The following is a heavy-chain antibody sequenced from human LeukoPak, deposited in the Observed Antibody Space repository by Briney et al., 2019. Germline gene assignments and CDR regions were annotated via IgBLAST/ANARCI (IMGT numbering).Heavy chain of an antibody. CDR3: AGDTRGAARQDYMDV. J-gene: IGHJ6*03. D-gene: IGHD3-10*01. V-gene: IGHV3-21*06. CDR2: ISSNGRYI. Sequence: PGGSLRLSCVASGFTFSTYSMSWVRQAPGKGLEWVSSISSNGRYINYADSLKGRSTISRDNATNSVYLQLNRLRDDDTAVYYCAGDTRGAARQDYMDVWGKGTTVIVSS. CDR1: GFTFSTYS.